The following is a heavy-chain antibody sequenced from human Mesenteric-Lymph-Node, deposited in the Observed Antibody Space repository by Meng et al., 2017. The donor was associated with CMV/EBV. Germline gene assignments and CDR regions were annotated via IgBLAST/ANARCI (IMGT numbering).Heavy chain of an antibody. Sequence: ASVKVSCKASGYTFTSYDINWVRQATGQGLEWMGWMNPNSGNTDYAQKFQGRVTITADKSTSTAYMELSSLRSEDTAVYYCAAARPAYGMDVWGQGTTVTVSS. V-gene: IGHV1-8*01. D-gene: IGHD6-6*01. J-gene: IGHJ6*02. CDR2: MNPNSGNT. CDR1: GYTFTSYD. CDR3: AAARPAYGMDV.